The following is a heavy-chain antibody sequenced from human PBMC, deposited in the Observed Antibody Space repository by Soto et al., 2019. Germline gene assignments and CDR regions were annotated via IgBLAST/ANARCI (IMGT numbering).Heavy chain of an antibody. V-gene: IGHV3-23*01. Sequence: PGGSLRLSFAASGLTFSTYAMSWVRHAPGKGLEWVSAISGSGGSTYYADSVKGRFTISRDNSKNTLYLQMNSLRAEDTAVYYCAKDASGSYLDYWGQGTLVTVSS. CDR1: GLTFSTYA. D-gene: IGHD1-26*01. CDR2: ISGSGGST. CDR3: AKDASGSYLDY. J-gene: IGHJ4*02.